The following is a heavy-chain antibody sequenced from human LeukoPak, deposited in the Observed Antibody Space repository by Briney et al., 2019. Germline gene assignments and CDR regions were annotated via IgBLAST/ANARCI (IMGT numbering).Heavy chain of an antibody. CDR3: ARHLSGTTMAHYFDH. V-gene: IGHV4-39*01. J-gene: IGHJ4*02. CDR2: IYSSGNT. Sequence: KPSETLSLTCTVSGASISSGRNYWGWIRQSPGKGLEWIASIYSSGNTYYNPSLQSRVSVSADTSKNQFSVRLSSLTAADTAVYYCARHLSGTTMAHYFDHWGQGTVVTVSS. D-gene: IGHD1-1*01. CDR1: GASISSGRNY.